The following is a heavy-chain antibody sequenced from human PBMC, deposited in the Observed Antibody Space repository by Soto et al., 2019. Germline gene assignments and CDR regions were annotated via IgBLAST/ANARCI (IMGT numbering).Heavy chain of an antibody. CDR2: ISGSGGST. D-gene: IGHD2-2*01. CDR1: GFTFSSYA. V-gene: IGHV3-23*01. Sequence: GGSLRLSCAASGFTFSSYAMSWVRQAPGKGLEWVSAISGSGGSTYYADSVKGRFTISRDNSKNTLYLQMNSLRAEDTAVYYCAKERGKYCSSTSCARGSWFDPWGQGTLVTVS. J-gene: IGHJ5*02. CDR3: AKERGKYCSSTSCARGSWFDP.